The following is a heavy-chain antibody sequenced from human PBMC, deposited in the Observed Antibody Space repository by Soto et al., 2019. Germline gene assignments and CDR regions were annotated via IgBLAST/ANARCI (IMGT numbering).Heavy chain of an antibody. Sequence: GGSLRLSCAASGFTFSSYEMNWVRQAPGKGLEWVSYISIRGSTIYYADSVKGRFTISRDNAKNSLYLQMNSLRADDTAVYYCARDSMVTAHDYWGQVPLVTVS. D-gene: IGHD2-21*02. CDR1: GFTFSSYE. V-gene: IGHV3-48*03. J-gene: IGHJ4*02. CDR2: ISIRGSTI. CDR3: ARDSMVTAHDY.